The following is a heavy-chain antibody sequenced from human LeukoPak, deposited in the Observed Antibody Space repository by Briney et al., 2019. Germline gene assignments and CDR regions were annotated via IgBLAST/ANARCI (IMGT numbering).Heavy chain of an antibody. CDR3: ARESGFGVPDAFDI. CDR1: GGSISSYY. CDR2: IYYSGST. Sequence: SETLSLTCTVSGGSISSYYWSWIRQPPGKGLEWIGYIYYSGSTNYSPSLKSRVTISVDTSKNQFSLKLSSVTAADTAVYYCARESGFGVPDAFDIWGQGTMVTVSS. D-gene: IGHD3-3*01. J-gene: IGHJ3*02. V-gene: IGHV4-59*01.